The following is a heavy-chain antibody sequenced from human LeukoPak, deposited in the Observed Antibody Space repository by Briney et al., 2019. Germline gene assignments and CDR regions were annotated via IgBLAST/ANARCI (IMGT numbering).Heavy chain of an antibody. CDR1: GGSISSYY. CDR2: IYYSGST. J-gene: IGHJ1*01. Sequence: SETLSLTCTVSGGSISSYYWSWIRQPPGKGLEWIGYIYYSGSTNYNPSLKSRVTISVDTSKNQFSLKLSSVTAADTAVYYCATITVADYFQYWGQGTLVTVSS. CDR3: ATITVADYFQY. V-gene: IGHV4-59*01. D-gene: IGHD6-19*01.